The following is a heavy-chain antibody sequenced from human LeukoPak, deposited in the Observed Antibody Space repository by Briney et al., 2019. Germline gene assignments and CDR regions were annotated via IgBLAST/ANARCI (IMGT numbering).Heavy chain of an antibody. CDR3: ARSIAAFAVAS. Sequence: GGSLGLSCAASGFTFSSYSMNWVRQAPGKGLEWVSSISSSSSSYIYYADSVKGRFTISRDNAKNSLYLQMNSLRAEDTAVYYCARSIAAFAVASWGQGTLVTVSS. D-gene: IGHD6-6*01. V-gene: IGHV3-21*01. J-gene: IGHJ5*01. CDR1: GFTFSSYS. CDR2: ISSSSSSYI.